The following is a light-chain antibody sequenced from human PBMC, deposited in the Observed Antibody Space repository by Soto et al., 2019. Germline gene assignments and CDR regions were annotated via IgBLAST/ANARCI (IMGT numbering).Light chain of an antibody. CDR2: EAT. CDR1: SSDIGRYNL. J-gene: IGLJ3*02. Sequence: QSVLTQPASVAGSPGQSITISCTGTSSDIGRYNLVSWYQQHPGKPPKLMIYEATKRPSGVSNRFSGSKSGNTASLTISGLHAEAEADYYCSLYASTNTFMFGGGTKLTVL. V-gene: IGLV2-23*01. CDR3: SLYASTNTFM.